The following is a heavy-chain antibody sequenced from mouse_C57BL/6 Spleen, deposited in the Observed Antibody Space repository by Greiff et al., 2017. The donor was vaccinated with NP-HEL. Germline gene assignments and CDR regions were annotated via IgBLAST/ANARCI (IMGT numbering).Heavy chain of an antibody. CDR1: GYAFSSYW. D-gene: IGHD3-2*02. CDR2: IYPGDGDT. V-gene: IGHV1-80*01. J-gene: IGHJ2*01. CDR3: AREGDSSGYGY. Sequence: VQLQQSGAELVKPGASVKISCKASGYAFSSYWMNWVKQRPGKGLEWIGQIYPGDGDTNYNGKCKGKATLTADKSSSTAYMQLSSLTSEDSAVYFCAREGDSSGYGYWGQGTTLTVSS.